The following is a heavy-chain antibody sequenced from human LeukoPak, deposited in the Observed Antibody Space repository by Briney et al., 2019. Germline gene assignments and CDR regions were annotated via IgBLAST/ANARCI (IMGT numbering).Heavy chain of an antibody. CDR1: GFTFSSYS. V-gene: IGHV3-21*01. CDR2: ISSSSSYI. Sequence: GGSLRLSCAASGFTFSSYSMNWVRQAPGKGLEWVSSISSSSSYIYYADSVKGRFTISRDNAKNSLYLQVNSLRAEDTAVYYCALGCSSTSCYSLWGQGTLVTVSS. CDR3: ALGCSSTSCYSL. J-gene: IGHJ4*02. D-gene: IGHD2-2*02.